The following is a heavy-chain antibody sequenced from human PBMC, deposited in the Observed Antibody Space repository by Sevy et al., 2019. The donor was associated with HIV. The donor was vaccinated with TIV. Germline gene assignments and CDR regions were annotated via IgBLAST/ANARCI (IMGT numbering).Heavy chain of an antibody. CDR2: ISAYNGNT. D-gene: IGHD3-22*01. V-gene: IGHV1-18*01. CDR1: GYTFTSYG. CDR3: ARGPYYSDSSGYYYMYDY. J-gene: IGHJ4*02. Sequence: ASVKVSCKASGYTFTSYGISWVRQAPGQGLEWMGWISAYNGNTNYAQKLQGRVTMTTDTSTSTAYMELRSLRSDDTAVYYCARGPYYSDSSGYYYMYDYWGQGTLVTVSS.